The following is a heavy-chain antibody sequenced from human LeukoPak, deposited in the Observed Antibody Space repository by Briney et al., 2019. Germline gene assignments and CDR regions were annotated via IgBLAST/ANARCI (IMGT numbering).Heavy chain of an antibody. CDR1: GYTFTSYG. CDR2: ISAYNGNT. V-gene: IGHV1-18*01. J-gene: IGHJ4*02. Sequence: ASVKVSCKASGYTFTSYGISWVRQAPGQGLEWMGWISAYNGNTNYAQKLQGRVTMTTDTSTSTAYMELRSLRSDDTAVYYCARGPGIAAAGTLQGNDYWGQGTLVTVSS. D-gene: IGHD6-13*01. CDR3: ARGPGIAAAGTLQGNDY.